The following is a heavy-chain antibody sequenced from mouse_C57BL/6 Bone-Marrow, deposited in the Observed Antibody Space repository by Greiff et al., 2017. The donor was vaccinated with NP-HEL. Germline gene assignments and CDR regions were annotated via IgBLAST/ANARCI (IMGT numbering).Heavy chain of an antibody. CDR1: GYSFTGYY. V-gene: IGHV1-42*01. CDR3: ARVEDEFLFAY. Sequence: EVQGVESGPELVKPGASVKISCKASGYSFTGYYMNWVKQSPEQSLEWIGEINPSTGGTTYNQKFKAKATLTVDKSSSTAYMQLKSLTSEDSAVYYCARVEDEFLFAYWGQGTLVTVSA. CDR2: INPSTGGT. J-gene: IGHJ3*01.